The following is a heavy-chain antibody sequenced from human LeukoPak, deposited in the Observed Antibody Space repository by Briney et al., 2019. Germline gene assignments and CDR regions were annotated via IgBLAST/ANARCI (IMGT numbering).Heavy chain of an antibody. D-gene: IGHD4-17*01. Sequence: GSLRLSCAASGFTFSSYAMHWVRQAPGKGLEWVAVISYDGSNKYYADSVKGRFTISRDNSKNTLYLQMNSLRAEDTAVYYCARDRNGDYVFDYWGQGTLVTVSS. V-gene: IGHV3-30-3*01. CDR1: GFTFSSYA. CDR2: ISYDGSNK. CDR3: ARDRNGDYVFDY. J-gene: IGHJ4*02.